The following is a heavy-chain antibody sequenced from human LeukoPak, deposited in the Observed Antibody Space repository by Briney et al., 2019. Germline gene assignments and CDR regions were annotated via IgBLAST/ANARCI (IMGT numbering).Heavy chain of an antibody. CDR1: GYSISSGYY. D-gene: IGHD3-10*01. CDR3: ARDRGYYGSGGSLDY. J-gene: IGHJ4*02. Sequence: SETLSFTCTVSGYSISSGYYWGWIRQPPGKGLEWIGSIYHSGSTYYNPSLKSRVTISVDTSKNQFSLKLSSVTAADTAVYYCARDRGYYGSGGSLDYWGQGTLVTVSS. CDR2: IYHSGST. V-gene: IGHV4-38-2*02.